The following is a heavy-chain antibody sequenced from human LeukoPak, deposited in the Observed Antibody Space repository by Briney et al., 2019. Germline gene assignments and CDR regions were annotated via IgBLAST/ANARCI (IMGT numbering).Heavy chain of an antibody. D-gene: IGHD1-26*01. J-gene: IGHJ6*03. V-gene: IGHV1-46*01. CDR1: GYTFTNYY. CDR3: ARDVGPIVGATNYYMDV. CDR2: INPRGGST. Sequence: ASVKVSCKASGYTFTNYYMHWVRQAHGQGLEWMGIINPRGGSTSYAQKFQGRVTMARDMSTSTVYMELSSLRSEDTAVYYCARDVGPIVGATNYYMDVWGKGTTVTVSS.